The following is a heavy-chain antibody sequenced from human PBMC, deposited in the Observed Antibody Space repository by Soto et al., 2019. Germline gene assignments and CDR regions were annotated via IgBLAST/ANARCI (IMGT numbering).Heavy chain of an antibody. J-gene: IGHJ6*02. CDR3: ASRTGSSHNSYYYGMDV. CDR1: GYSFTSYW. V-gene: IGHV5-51*01. CDR2: IYPGDSDT. Sequence: GESLKISCKGSGYSFTSYWIGWVRQMPGKGLEWMGIIYPGDSDTRYSPSFQGQVTISADKSISTAYLQWSSLKASDTAMYYCASRTGSSHNSYYYGMDVWGQGTTVTVSS. D-gene: IGHD6-13*01.